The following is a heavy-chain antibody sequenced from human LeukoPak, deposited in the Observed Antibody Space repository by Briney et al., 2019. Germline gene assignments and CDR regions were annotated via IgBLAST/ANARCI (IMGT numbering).Heavy chain of an antibody. J-gene: IGHJ4*02. CDR2: INGDGRII. D-gene: IGHD2-2*02. Sequence: PGGSLRLSCAASGFTFSSNWMHWVRQAPGKGLVWISRINGDGRIIEHAESVKGRFTISRDNSKNTLYLQMNSLRAEDTAVYYCAKALPYCSSTSCYIGYWGQGTLVTVSS. CDR3: AKALPYCSSTSCYIGY. CDR1: GFTFSSNW. V-gene: IGHV3-74*03.